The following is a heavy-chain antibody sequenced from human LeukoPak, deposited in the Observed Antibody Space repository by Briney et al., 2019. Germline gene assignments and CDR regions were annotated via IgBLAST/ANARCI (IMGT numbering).Heavy chain of an antibody. V-gene: IGHV4-4*02. Sequence: SETLSLTCAVSGGSISSSNWWSWVRQPPGKGLEWIGEIYHSGSTNYNPSLKSRVTISVDKSKNQFSLKLSSGTAADTAVYYCARDRTYDSSGYYAGRYFDYWGQGTLVTVSS. CDR3: ARDRTYDSSGYYAGRYFDY. J-gene: IGHJ4*02. CDR2: IYHSGST. D-gene: IGHD3-22*01. CDR1: GGSISSSNW.